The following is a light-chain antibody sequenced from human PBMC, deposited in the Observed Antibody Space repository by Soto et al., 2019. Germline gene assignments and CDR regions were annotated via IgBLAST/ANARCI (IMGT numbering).Light chain of an antibody. J-gene: IGLJ2*01. CDR1: SSDIGGYNY. CDR2: EVS. V-gene: IGLV2-8*01. CDR3: CSYADTSTFRVL. Sequence: QSALTQPPSASGSPGQSVTISCTGTSSDIGGYNYVSWYQQHPGKAPQLMIYEVSKRPSGVSGRFSGSKSGNTASLTVSGLQSEDEADYYCCSYADTSTFRVLFGGGTQLTVL.